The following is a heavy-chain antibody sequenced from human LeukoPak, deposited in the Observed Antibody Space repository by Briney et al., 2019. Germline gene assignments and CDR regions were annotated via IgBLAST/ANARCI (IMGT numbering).Heavy chain of an antibody. Sequence: PSQTLSLTCTVSGVAISIYYWSWIRQPPGKGPGWIGYIYYSGSTNYHPSLKSRVTISVDTSKNQFSLKLSSVTAADTAVYYCARGAAARRSDYWGQGTLVTVSS. D-gene: IGHD6-6*01. CDR1: GVAISIYY. CDR3: ARGAAARRSDY. CDR2: IYYSGST. J-gene: IGHJ4*02. V-gene: IGHV4-59*01.